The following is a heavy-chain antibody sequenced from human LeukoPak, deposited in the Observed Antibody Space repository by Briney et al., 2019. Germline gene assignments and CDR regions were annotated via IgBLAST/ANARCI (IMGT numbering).Heavy chain of an antibody. D-gene: IGHD3-9*01. CDR1: GYSISSGYY. V-gene: IGHV4-38-2*02. Sequence: PSETLSLTCTVSGYSISSGYYWGWIRQPPGKGLEWIGSIYHSGSTYYNPSLKSRVTISVDTSKNQFSLKLSSVTAADTAVYYCARKLRYFDWSRRGAFDIWGQGTMVTVSS. CDR2: IYHSGST. J-gene: IGHJ3*02. CDR3: ARKLRYFDWSRRGAFDI.